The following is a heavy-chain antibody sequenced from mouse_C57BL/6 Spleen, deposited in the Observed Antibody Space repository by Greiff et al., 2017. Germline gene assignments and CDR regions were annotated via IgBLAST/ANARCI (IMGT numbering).Heavy chain of an antibody. CDR3: ARNGYYDHYAMDY. CDR2: IWTGGGT. V-gene: IGHV2-9-1*01. D-gene: IGHD2-3*01. CDR1: GFSLTSYA. J-gene: IGHJ4*01. Sequence: VKLVESGPGLVAPSQSLSITCTVSGFSLTSYAISWVRQPPGKGLEWLGVIWTGGGTNYNSALKSRLSISKDNSKSQVFLKMNRLQTDDTARYYSARNGYYDHYAMDYWGQGTSVTVSS.